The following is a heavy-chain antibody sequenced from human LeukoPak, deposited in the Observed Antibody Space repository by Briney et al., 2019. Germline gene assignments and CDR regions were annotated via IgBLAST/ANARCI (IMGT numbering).Heavy chain of an antibody. D-gene: IGHD3-22*01. Sequence: SDPLSLTCTVSGGSISSGAYWGWVRQPPGEGLEWIATIYCTGSTYYDPSLESRVTISIDTSKNQFSLKLNSVTAADTAVYYCANSWYYYDSSGLPKSDAFDRWGQGKLVTVSA. J-gene: IGHJ3*01. CDR1: GGSISSGAY. CDR3: ANSWYYYDSSGLPKSDAFDR. V-gene: IGHV4-38-2*02. CDR2: IYCTGST.